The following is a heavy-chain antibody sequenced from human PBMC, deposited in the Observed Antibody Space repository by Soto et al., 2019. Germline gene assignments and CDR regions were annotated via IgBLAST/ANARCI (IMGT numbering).Heavy chain of an antibody. CDR2: INHSGST. J-gene: IGHJ6*03. CDR3: ARGRTFRSGYDPRFYYYYYYMDV. D-gene: IGHD5-12*01. Sequence: QVQLQQWGAGLLKPSETLSLTCAVYGGSFSGYYWSWIRQPPGKGLEWIGEINHSGSTNYNPSLKSRVTTAVDTSKNQFSLKLSSVTAADTAVYYCARGRTFRSGYDPRFYYYYYYMDVGGKGTAVTVSS. CDR1: GGSFSGYY. V-gene: IGHV4-34*01.